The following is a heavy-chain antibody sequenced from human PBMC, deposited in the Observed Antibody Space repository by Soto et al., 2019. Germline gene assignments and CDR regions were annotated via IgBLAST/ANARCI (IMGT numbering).Heavy chain of an antibody. Sequence: QVQLVQSGAEVKKPGASVKVSCKASGYTFTSYDINWVRQATGQGLEWMGWMNPNSGNTGYAQKFQGRVTMTRNTSISTAYMELSSLISEDTAVYYCARGGYLPIFSEETHSYYGMDVWGQGTTVTVSS. CDR3: ARGGYLPIFSEETHSYYGMDV. D-gene: IGHD3-9*01. CDR1: GYTFTSYD. CDR2: MNPNSGNT. J-gene: IGHJ6*02. V-gene: IGHV1-8*01.